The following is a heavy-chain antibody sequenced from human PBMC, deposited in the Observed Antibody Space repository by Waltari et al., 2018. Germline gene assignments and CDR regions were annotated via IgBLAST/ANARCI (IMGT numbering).Heavy chain of an antibody. J-gene: IGHJ6*02. CDR2: MNPNSGNT. CDR1: GYTFTSYD. CDR3: ARGGYDILTGYYYYGMDV. D-gene: IGHD3-9*01. V-gene: IGHV1-8*03. Sequence: QVQLVQSGAEVKKPGASVKVSCKASGYTFTSYDINWVRQANGQGLEWMGWMNPNSGNTGYAQKFQGRVTITRNTSISTAYMELSSLRSEDTAVYYCARGGYDILTGYYYYGMDVWGQGTTVTVSS.